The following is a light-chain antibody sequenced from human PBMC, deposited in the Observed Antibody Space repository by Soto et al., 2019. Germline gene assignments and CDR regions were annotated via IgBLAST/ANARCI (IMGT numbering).Light chain of an antibody. CDR3: CSFTSSNTWV. CDR1: GSDVGGYNY. V-gene: IGLV2-14*01. Sequence: QSALTQPASVSGSPGQSITISCTGTGSDVGGYNYVSWYQQHPGKAPKLMIYEVTNRPSGVSNRFSGSKSGNTASLTISGLQTEDEADYYCCSFTSSNTWVFGGGTKVTVL. J-gene: IGLJ3*02. CDR2: EVT.